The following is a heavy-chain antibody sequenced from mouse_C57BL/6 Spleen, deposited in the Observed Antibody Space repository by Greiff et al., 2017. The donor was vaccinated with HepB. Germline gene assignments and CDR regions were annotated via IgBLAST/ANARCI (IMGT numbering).Heavy chain of an antibody. CDR3: ARWETTVVADYFDY. CDR1: GYSFTGYF. D-gene: IGHD1-1*01. J-gene: IGHJ2*01. CDR2: INPYNGDT. V-gene: IGHV1-20*01. Sequence: EVQLQQSGPELVKPGDSVKISCKASGYSFTGYFMNWVMQSHGKSLEWIGRINPYNGDTFYNQKFKGKATLTADKSSSTAHMELRSLTSEDSAVYYCARWETTVVADYFDYWGQGTTLTVSS.